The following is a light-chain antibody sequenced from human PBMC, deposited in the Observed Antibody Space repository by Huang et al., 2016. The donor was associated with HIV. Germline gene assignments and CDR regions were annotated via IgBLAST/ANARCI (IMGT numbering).Light chain of an antibody. Sequence: EIVMTQSPATLSVFPGERATLSCRASQSVSSNFAWYQQKPGQAPRPLIYGASTRATGIPAQFSGSGSGTEVTLTISSLQSEDFAVYYCQQYNNWPRTFGQGTKVEIK. V-gene: IGKV3-15*01. CDR2: GAS. CDR1: QSVSSN. J-gene: IGKJ1*01. CDR3: QQYNNWPRT.